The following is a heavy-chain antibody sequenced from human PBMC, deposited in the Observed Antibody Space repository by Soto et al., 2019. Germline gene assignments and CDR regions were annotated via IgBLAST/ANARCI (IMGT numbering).Heavy chain of an antibody. D-gene: IGHD3-10*01. CDR2: IDKVGTAA. Sequence: EVQLVESGGGLVQPGGSLRLSCAASGFTFSGRSVPWVRQAPGKGLVWVSGIDKVGTAATYADSVKGRFTSSRDNAKNTVYLQMTSLSVEDTAVSYCARGRFGPEVWGKGTPVTVSS. CDR3: ARGRFGPEV. CDR1: GFTFSGRS. V-gene: IGHV3-74*01. J-gene: IGHJ6*03.